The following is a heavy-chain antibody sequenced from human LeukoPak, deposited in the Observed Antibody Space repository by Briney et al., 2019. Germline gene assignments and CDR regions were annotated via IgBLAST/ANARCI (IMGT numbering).Heavy chain of an antibody. Sequence: PSETLSLTCTVSGGSISSSSYYWGWIRQPPGKGLEWIGSIYYSGSTYYNPSLKSRVTISVDTSKNQFSLKLSSVTAADTAVYYCVRHHYDFRSDAFDIWGQGTMVTVSS. CDR2: IYYSGST. V-gene: IGHV4-39*01. CDR3: VRHHYDFRSDAFDI. CDR1: GGSISSSSYY. D-gene: IGHD3-3*01. J-gene: IGHJ3*02.